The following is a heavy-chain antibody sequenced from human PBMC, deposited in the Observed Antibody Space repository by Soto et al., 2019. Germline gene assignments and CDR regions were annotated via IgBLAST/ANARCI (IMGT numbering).Heavy chain of an antibody. Sequence: EVQLVESGGGLVQPGRSLRLSCAASGFTFDDYAMHWVRQAPGKGLEWVSGISWNSGSIGYADSVKGRFTISRDNAKNSLYLQMNSLRAEDTALYYCAKSIYGGSGRDYYMDVWGKGTTVTVSS. V-gene: IGHV3-9*01. CDR3: AKSIYGGSGRDYYMDV. J-gene: IGHJ6*03. D-gene: IGHD3-10*01. CDR1: GFTFDDYA. CDR2: ISWNSGSI.